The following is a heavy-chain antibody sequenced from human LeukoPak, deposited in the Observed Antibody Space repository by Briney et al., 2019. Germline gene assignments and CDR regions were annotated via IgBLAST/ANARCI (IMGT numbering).Heavy chain of an antibody. CDR2: ISGSGGST. CDR3: AKTGNYDFWSGYYTGSNHFDY. D-gene: IGHD3-3*01. Sequence: GGSLRLSCAASGFTFSSYAMSWVRQAPGKGLEWVSAISGSGGSTYYADSVKGRFTISRDNSKNTLYLQMNSLGAEDTAVYYCAKTGNYDFWSGYYTGSNHFDYWGQGTLVTVSS. V-gene: IGHV3-23*01. J-gene: IGHJ4*02. CDR1: GFTFSSYA.